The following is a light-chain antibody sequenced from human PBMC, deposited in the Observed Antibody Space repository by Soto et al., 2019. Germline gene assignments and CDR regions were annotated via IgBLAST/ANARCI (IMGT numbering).Light chain of an antibody. Sequence: DIQMTQSPSTLSGSVGDRVTITCRASQTISSWLAWYQQKPGKATKLLIYKASTLKSGVPSRFSGSGSGTELTXTRSSLHLDVFATYYCQQAYSISLTLGRGSEV. CDR2: KAS. J-gene: IGKJ4*01. V-gene: IGKV1-5*03. CDR3: QQAYSISLT. CDR1: QTISSW.